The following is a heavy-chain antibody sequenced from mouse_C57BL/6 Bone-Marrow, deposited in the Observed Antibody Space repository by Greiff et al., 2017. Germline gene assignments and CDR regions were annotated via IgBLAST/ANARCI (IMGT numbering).Heavy chain of an antibody. CDR2: IYPGSGNT. CDR3: AIAWFAY. CDR1: GYTFTDYY. V-gene: IGHV1-76*01. J-gene: IGHJ3*01. Sequence: QVQLQQSGAELVRPGASVKLSCKASGYTFTDYYINWVKQRPGQGLEWIARIYPGSGNTYYNEKFKGKATLTAEKSSSTAYMQLSSLTSEDSSVYFCAIAWFAYWGQRALVTVSA.